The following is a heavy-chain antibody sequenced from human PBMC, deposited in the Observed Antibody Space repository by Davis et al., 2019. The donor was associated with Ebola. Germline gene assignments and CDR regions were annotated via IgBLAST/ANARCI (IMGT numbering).Heavy chain of an antibody. CDR3: TSRYSSTNDY. D-gene: IGHD6-13*01. Sequence: GESLKISCAASGITFSGSAMHWVRQAYGKGLEWVGRIRSKANSYATAYAASVKGRFTISRDDAKNTAYLQMNSLKTEDTAVYYCTSRYSSTNDYWGQGTLVTVSS. CDR2: IRSKANSYAT. CDR1: GITFSGSA. V-gene: IGHV3-73*01. J-gene: IGHJ4*02.